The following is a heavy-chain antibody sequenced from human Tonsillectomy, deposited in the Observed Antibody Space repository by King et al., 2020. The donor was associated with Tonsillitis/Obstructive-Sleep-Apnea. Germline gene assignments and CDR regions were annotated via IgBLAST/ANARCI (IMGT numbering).Heavy chain of an antibody. CDR3: ARRQAYYDFWKTYYYYYMDV. Sequence: LQLQVSGPGLVKPSETLSLTCTVSGGSISSSSYYWGWIRQPPGKGLEWIGSIYYSGSTYYNPSLKSRVTISVDTSKNQFSLKLSSVTAADTAVYYCARRQAYYDFWKTYYYYYMDVWGKGTTVTVSS. V-gene: IGHV4-39*01. CDR1: GGSISSSSYY. D-gene: IGHD3-3*01. CDR2: IYYSGST. J-gene: IGHJ6*03.